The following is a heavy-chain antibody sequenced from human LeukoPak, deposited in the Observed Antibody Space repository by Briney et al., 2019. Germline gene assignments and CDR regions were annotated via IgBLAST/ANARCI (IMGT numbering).Heavy chain of an antibody. CDR1: GFTFSSYA. J-gene: IGHJ5*02. D-gene: IGHD3-22*01. CDR3: AKHGSYYYDSSGYPDNWFDP. Sequence: GGSLRLSCAASGFTFSSYAMSWVCQAPGKGLEWVSAISGSGGSTYYADSVKGRFTISRDNSKNTLYLQMNSLRAEDTAVYYCAKHGSYYYDSSGYPDNWFDPWGQGTLVTVSS. V-gene: IGHV3-23*01. CDR2: ISGSGGST.